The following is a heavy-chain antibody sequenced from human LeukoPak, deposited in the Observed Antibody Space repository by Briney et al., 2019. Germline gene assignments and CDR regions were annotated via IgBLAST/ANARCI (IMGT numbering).Heavy chain of an antibody. J-gene: IGHJ6*03. CDR2: MNPNSGNT. CDR3: ARGGGIVATILYYYYYYMDV. V-gene: IGHV1-8*02. Sequence: GASVKVSCKASGYTFTSYGISWVRQAPGQGLEWMGWMNPNSGNTGYAQKFQGRVTMTRNTSISTAYMELSSLRSEDTAVYYCARGGGIVATILYYYYYYMDVWGKGTTVTVSS. CDR1: GYTFTSYG. D-gene: IGHD5-12*01.